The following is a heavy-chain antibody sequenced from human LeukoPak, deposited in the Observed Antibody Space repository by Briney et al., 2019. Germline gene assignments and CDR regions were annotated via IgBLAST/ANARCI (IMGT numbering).Heavy chain of an antibody. CDR3: ANSQVFGTPHFEF. D-gene: IGHD3-3*01. Sequence: SGGSLTLSCAASGFTFNSYSKHWLRQAPGKGLDWVPRITACGATTYYADCEKGRFSISRDNSKITLYLQMNSLRVEDTAVYYCANSQVFGTPHFEFWGEGTLVTASS. CDR2: ITACGATT. CDR1: GFTFNSYS. V-gene: IGHV3-23*01. J-gene: IGHJ4*02.